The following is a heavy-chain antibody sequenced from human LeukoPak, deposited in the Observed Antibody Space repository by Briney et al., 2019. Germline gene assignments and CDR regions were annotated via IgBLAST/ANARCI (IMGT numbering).Heavy chain of an antibody. J-gene: IGHJ5*02. D-gene: IGHD3-22*01. CDR1: GFTFSTYA. CDR2: ISASASRT. CDR3: AKGLEDVFDNTGRYSNWFDP. Sequence: PGGSLRLSRAVSGFTFSTYAMSWVRQAPGKGLEWVSGISASASRTYYADSVKGRFTFSGDNSKNMLYLQMNSLRAEDTAVYYCAKGLEDVFDNTGRYSNWFDPWGQGTLVTVSS. V-gene: IGHV3-23*01.